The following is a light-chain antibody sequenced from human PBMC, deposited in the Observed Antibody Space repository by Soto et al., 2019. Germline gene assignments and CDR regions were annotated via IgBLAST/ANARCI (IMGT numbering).Light chain of an antibody. CDR1: QSLSNSY. CDR2: GAS. Sequence: EIVLTQSPGTLSLSPGERATLSCRASQSLSNSYLAWYQQKPGQAPRLLIYGASSRATDISARFSGSGSGTDFTLTISRLEPEDFAVYYCQQYGSSPFTFGPGTKVDIK. J-gene: IGKJ3*01. CDR3: QQYGSSPFT. V-gene: IGKV3-20*01.